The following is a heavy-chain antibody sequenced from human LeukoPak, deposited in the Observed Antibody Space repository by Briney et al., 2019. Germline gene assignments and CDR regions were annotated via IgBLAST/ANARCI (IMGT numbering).Heavy chain of an antibody. V-gene: IGHV3-23*01. D-gene: IGHD5-18*01. CDR2: ISGSGDST. Sequence: GGSLRLSCAASGFTFSSYAMSWVRQAPGKGLEWVSAISGSGDSTYYADSVKGRFTISRDNSKNTLYLQMNSLRAEDTAVYYCAKDRSYGEFGYWGQGTLVTVSS. CDR3: AKDRSYGEFGY. CDR1: GFTFSSYA. J-gene: IGHJ4*02.